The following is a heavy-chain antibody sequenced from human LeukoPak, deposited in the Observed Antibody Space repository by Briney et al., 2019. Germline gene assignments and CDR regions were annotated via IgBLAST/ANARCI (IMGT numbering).Heavy chain of an antibody. CDR3: ARGDCSGGSCSSMDV. CDR1: GFTFSTYD. V-gene: IGHV3-13*04. Sequence: PGGSLGLSCAASGFTFSTYDMHWVRQATGKGLEWVSGINTAGNTYYPGSVKGRFTISREDAKNSFYLQMNSLRAGDTAVYYCARGDCSGGSCSSMDVWGQGTTVTVSS. CDR2: INTAGNT. J-gene: IGHJ6*02. D-gene: IGHD2-15*01.